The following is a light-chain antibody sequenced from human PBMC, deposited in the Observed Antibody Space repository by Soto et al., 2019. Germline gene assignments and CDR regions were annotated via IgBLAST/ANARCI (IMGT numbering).Light chain of an antibody. CDR2: DVS. V-gene: IGLV2-14*01. J-gene: IGLJ1*01. Sequence: QSALTQPASVSGSPGQSITISCTGTSSDVGGYNYVSWYQQHPGKAPKLMIYDVSNRPSGVSIRFSGSKSGNTASLTISGLQAEDEADYYCSSYTSSSTVFGTGTKLTVL. CDR1: SSDVGGYNY. CDR3: SSYTSSSTV.